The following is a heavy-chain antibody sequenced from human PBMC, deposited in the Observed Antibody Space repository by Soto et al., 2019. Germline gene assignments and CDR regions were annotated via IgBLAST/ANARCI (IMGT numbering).Heavy chain of an antibody. J-gene: IGHJ6*02. CDR2: IIPIFGTA. V-gene: IGHV1-69*13. D-gene: IGHD5-12*01. Sequence: ASVKVSCKASGGTFSSYAISWVRQAPGQGLEWMGGIIPIFGTANYAQKFQGRVTITADESTSTAYMELSSLRSEDTAVYYCARSGRMATIMPDGMDVWGQGTTVTVS. CDR1: GGTFSSYA. CDR3: ARSGRMATIMPDGMDV.